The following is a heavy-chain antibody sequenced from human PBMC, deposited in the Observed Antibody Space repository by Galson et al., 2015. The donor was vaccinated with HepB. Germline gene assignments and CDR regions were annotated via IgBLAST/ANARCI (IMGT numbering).Heavy chain of an antibody. V-gene: IGHV3-9*01. J-gene: IGHJ4*02. CDR1: GFSFDDYA. CDR3: ARGSLVETTMYFDY. CDR2: FNWNSGRL. D-gene: IGHD5-18*01. Sequence: SLRLSCAASGFSFDDYAMHWVRQAPGKGLEWVSSFNWNSGRLGYADSVKGRFTISRDNAKNSLYLQMNSLRAEDTAFYYCARGSLVETTMYFDYWGQGTLVTVSS.